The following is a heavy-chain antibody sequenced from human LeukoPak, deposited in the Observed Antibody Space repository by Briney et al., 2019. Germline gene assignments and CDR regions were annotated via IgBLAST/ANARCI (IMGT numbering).Heavy chain of an antibody. CDR3: ARARIPSGYDSGPYYFDY. V-gene: IGHV4-31*03. CDR2: VYYSGST. D-gene: IGHD5-12*01. CDR1: GGSISSGGYY. Sequence: SETLSLTGTVSGGSISSGGYYWSWSRQHPGKGLEWIGYVYYSGSTYYNPSLKSRVTISVDTSKNQFSLKLSSVTAADTAVYYCARARIPSGYDSGPYYFDYWGQGTLVTVSS. J-gene: IGHJ4*02.